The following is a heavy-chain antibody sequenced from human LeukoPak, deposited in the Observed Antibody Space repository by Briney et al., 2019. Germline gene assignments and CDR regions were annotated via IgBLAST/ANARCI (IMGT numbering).Heavy chain of an antibody. J-gene: IGHJ4*02. D-gene: IGHD1-26*01. Sequence: GGSLRLSCAASGFTFSSCAMSWVRQAPGKGLEWVSAISGSGGSTYYADSVKGRFTISRDNSKNTVFLQMNSLRADDTAVYYCAREWELTYYFDYWGQGTLVTVSS. CDR2: ISGSGGST. CDR3: AREWELTYYFDY. CDR1: GFTFSSCA. V-gene: IGHV3-23*01.